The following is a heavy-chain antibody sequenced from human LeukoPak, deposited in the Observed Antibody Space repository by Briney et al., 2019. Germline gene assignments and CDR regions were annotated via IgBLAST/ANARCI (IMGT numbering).Heavy chain of an antibody. J-gene: IGHJ4*02. CDR2: IIPILGIA. Sequence: SVKVSCKASGYTFTSYGISWVRQAPGQGLEWMGGIIPILGIANYAQKFQGRVTITADKSTTTAYMELSSLRSEDTAVYYCARDRYYGSGSYPEDWGQGTLVTVSS. CDR3: ARDRYYGSGSYPED. D-gene: IGHD3-10*01. V-gene: IGHV1-69*10. CDR1: GYTFTSYG.